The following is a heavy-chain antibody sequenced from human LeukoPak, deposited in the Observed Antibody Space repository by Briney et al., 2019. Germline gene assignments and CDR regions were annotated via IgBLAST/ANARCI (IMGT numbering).Heavy chain of an antibody. Sequence: PSETLSLTCTVSGGAISDYYWSWIRQPLGEGLEWIGYLYYGGSADYNPSLKSRVTISVDTSKNQFSLKLSSVTAADTAVYYCARVMGYCSGGSCTQRNYYYYMDVWGKGTTVTVSS. CDR3: ARVMGYCSGGSCTQRNYYYYMDV. D-gene: IGHD2-15*01. J-gene: IGHJ6*03. CDR2: LYYGGSA. V-gene: IGHV4-59*01. CDR1: GGAISDYY.